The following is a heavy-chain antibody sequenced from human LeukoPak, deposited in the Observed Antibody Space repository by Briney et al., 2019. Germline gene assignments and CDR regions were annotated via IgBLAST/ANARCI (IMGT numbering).Heavy chain of an antibody. Sequence: SETLSLTCTVSGGSISSYYWSWIRQPPGKGLEWIGYIYYSGSTNYNPSLKSRVTISVDTSKNQFSLKLSSVTAADTAVYYCARYCSSTSCSGFDYWGQGTLVTVSS. CDR1: GGSISSYY. D-gene: IGHD2-2*01. CDR2: IYYSGST. J-gene: IGHJ4*02. V-gene: IGHV4-59*01. CDR3: ARYCSSTSCSGFDY.